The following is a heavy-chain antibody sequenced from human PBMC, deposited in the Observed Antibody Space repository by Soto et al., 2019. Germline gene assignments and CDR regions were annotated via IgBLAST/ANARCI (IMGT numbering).Heavy chain of an antibody. Sequence: GGSLRLSCAASGFTFSSYAMSWVRQAPGKGLEWVSAISGSGGSTYYADSVKGRFTISRDNSKNTLYLQMNSLRAEDVAVYYCAGVGSSWYGYFDDWGQGTLVTVSS. V-gene: IGHV3-23*01. CDR3: AGVGSSWYGYFDD. CDR1: GFTFSSYA. J-gene: IGHJ4*02. D-gene: IGHD6-13*01. CDR2: ISGSGGST.